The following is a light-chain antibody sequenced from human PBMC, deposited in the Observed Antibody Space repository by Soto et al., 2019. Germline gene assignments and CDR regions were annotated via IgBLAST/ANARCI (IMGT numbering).Light chain of an antibody. Sequence: QSALTQPASVSGSPGQSITISCTGTRSDIRIYNYVSWYQQHPGKAPKLIIYEVSNRPSGISNRFSGAKSGNTASLTISGLQVEDEADYYCCSYTSSTNYVFGAGTKLTVL. J-gene: IGLJ1*01. CDR3: CSYTSSTNYV. CDR2: EVS. V-gene: IGLV2-14*01. CDR1: RSDIRIYNY.